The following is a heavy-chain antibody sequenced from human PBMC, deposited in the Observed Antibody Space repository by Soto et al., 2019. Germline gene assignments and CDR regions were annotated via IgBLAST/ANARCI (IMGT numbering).Heavy chain of an antibody. CDR3: AKNGQPPYYYYGMDV. CDR2: ISGYNGDT. D-gene: IGHD2-8*01. V-gene: IGHV1-18*01. Sequence: TSVKVSCKASGYTFTRYGISWVRQAPGQGLEWMGWISGYNGDTKYAQKFQGRVTMTVDTSTTTAYMELRSLTSDDRAVYYCAKNGQPPYYYYGMDVWGQGTTVTVSS. CDR1: GYTFTRYG. J-gene: IGHJ6*02.